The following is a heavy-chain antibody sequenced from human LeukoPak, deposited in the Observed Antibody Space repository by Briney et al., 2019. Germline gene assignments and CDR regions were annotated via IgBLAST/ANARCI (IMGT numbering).Heavy chain of an antibody. D-gene: IGHD2-15*01. CDR2: IWNDGSSK. CDR1: GFSFSSYG. CDR3: AKPTRGSGGSFLIDY. J-gene: IGHJ4*02. V-gene: IGHV3-33*06. Sequence: GRSLRLSCAASGFSFSSYGMHWVRQSPGKGLEWVAVIWNDGSSKYYVDSVKGRFTISRDNSKNTPYLQMDSLRGDDTAVYYCAKPTRGSGGSFLIDYWGQGTLVTVSS.